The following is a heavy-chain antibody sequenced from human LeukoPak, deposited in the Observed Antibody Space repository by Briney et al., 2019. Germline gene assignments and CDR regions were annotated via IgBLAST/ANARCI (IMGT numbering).Heavy chain of an antibody. CDR1: GGSINSGDYY. CDR2: IYYSGST. V-gene: IGHV4-30-4*01. Sequence: SETLSLTCGVSGGSINSGDYYWTWIRQPPGKGLEWIGYIYYSGSTYYNPSLKSRVTISIDTSKKQFLLDLSSVTAADTAVYYCARKVVADTAFDFWGQGTLVTVSS. J-gene: IGHJ4*02. CDR3: ARKVVADTAFDF. D-gene: IGHD2-15*01.